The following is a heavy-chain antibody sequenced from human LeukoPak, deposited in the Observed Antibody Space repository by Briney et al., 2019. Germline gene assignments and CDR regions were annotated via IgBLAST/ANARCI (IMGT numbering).Heavy chain of an antibody. V-gene: IGHV4-34*01. J-gene: IGHJ4*02. D-gene: IGHD2-2*01. CDR1: GGSFSGYY. CDR2: INHSGST. Sequence: PSETLSLTCAVYGGSFSGYYWSWIRQPPGKGLEWIGEINHSGSTNYNPSLKSRVTISVDTSKNQFSLKLSSVTAADTAVYYCARDGASRGRPLDYWGQGTLVTVSS. CDR3: ARDGASRGRPLDY.